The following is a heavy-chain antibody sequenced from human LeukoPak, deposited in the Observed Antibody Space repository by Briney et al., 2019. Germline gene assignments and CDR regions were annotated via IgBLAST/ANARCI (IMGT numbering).Heavy chain of an antibody. J-gene: IGHJ4*02. CDR1: GFTFSSYW. CDR2: INSDGSST. CDR3: ARGTGSYYSLGY. D-gene: IGHD1-26*01. Sequence: GGSLRLSCAASGFTFSSYWMHWVPQAPGKGLVWVSRINSDGSSTSYADSVKGRFTISRDNAKNTLYLQMDSLRAEDTAMYYCARGTGSYYSLGYWGQGTLVTVSS. V-gene: IGHV3-74*01.